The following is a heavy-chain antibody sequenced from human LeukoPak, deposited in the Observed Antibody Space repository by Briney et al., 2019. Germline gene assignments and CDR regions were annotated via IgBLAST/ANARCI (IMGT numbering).Heavy chain of an antibody. J-gene: IGHJ4*02. CDR2: ISAYNGNT. Sequence: GASVKVSCKASGYTFTSYGISWVRQAPGQGLEWMGWISAYNGNTNYAQKLQGRVTMSTDTSTSTAYMELRSLRSDDTAVYYCARVTRSGIYSSSWLFDYWGQETLVTVSS. D-gene: IGHD6-13*01. CDR3: ARVTRSGIYSSSWLFDY. CDR1: GYTFTSYG. V-gene: IGHV1-18*01.